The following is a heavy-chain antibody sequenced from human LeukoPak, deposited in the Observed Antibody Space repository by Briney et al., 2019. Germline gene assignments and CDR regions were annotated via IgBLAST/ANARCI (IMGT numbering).Heavy chain of an antibody. CDR3: ARGHIVVVPAATGGYNWFDP. CDR2: IYYSGST. V-gene: IGHV4-31*03. J-gene: IGHJ5*02. D-gene: IGHD2-2*01. Sequence: PSETLSLTCTISGGSISSISYYWGWIRQPPGTGLEWIGYIYYSGSTYYNPSLKSRVAISVDTSKNQFSLKLSSVTAADTAVYYCARGHIVVVPAATGGYNWFDPWGQGTLVTVSS. CDR1: GGSISSISYY.